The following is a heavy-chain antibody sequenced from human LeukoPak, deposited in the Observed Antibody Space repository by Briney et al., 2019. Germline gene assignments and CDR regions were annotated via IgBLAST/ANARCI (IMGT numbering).Heavy chain of an antibody. CDR3: ASIAAAGWGVDY. Sequence: PSETLSLTCAVSGGSISSGGYSWSWIRQPPGKGLEWIGYIYYSGSTYYNPSLKSRVTISVDTSKNQFSLKLSSVTAADTAVYYCASIAAAGWGVDYWGQGTLVTVSS. J-gene: IGHJ4*02. V-gene: IGHV4-30-4*07. D-gene: IGHD6-13*01. CDR1: GGSISSGGYS. CDR2: IYYSGST.